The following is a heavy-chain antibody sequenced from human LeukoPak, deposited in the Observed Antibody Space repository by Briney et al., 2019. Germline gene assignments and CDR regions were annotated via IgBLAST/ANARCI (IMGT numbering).Heavy chain of an antibody. V-gene: IGHV1-69*05. Sequence: SVKVSCKASGGTFSSYAISWARQAPGQGLEWMGRIIPIFGTANYAQKFQGRVTVTTDESTSTAYMELSSLRSEDTAVYYCARAPGYCSGGSCLDYWGQGTLVTVSS. CDR2: IIPIFGTA. D-gene: IGHD2-15*01. CDR3: ARAPGYCSGGSCLDY. J-gene: IGHJ4*02. CDR1: GGTFSSYA.